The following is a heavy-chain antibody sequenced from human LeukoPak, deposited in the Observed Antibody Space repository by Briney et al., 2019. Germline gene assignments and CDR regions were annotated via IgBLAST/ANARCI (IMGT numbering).Heavy chain of an antibody. CDR3: ARGKSSSSFAFDI. D-gene: IGHD6-6*01. V-gene: IGHV3-53*01. J-gene: IGHJ3*02. CDR1: GFTVSSNY. Sequence: GGSLRLSCAASGFTVSSNYMNWVRQAPGKGLEWVSVIYGGGGTFYADSVKDRFSISRDNSKNTLFLHMNSLRADDTAVYYCARGKSSSSFAFDIWGQGTTVTVSS. CDR2: IYGGGGT.